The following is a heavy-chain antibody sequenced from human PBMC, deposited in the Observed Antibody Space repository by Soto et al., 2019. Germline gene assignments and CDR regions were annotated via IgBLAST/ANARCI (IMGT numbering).Heavy chain of an antibody. J-gene: IGHJ4*02. CDR3: ARGGRVVVVVPAAHFY. V-gene: IGHV1-2*02. CDR2: INPNSGGT. D-gene: IGHD2-2*01. CDR1: GYTFTGYY. Sequence: EASVKVSCKASGYTFTGYYMHWVRQAPGQGLEWMGWINPNSGGTNYAQKFQGRVTMTRDTSISTAYMELSRLRSDDTAVYYCARGGRVVVVVPAAHFYWGQGTLVTVSS.